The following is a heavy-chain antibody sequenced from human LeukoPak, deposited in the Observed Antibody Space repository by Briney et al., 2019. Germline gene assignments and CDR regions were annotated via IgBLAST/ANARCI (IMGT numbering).Heavy chain of an antibody. J-gene: IGHJ4*02. V-gene: IGHV1-8*03. D-gene: IGHD3-10*01. CDR3: ARGITMVRGVIMSY. CDR1: GYTLTDHY. Sequence: GASVKVSCKASGYTLTDHYIHWVRQAPGQGLEWMGWMNPNSGNTGYAQKFQGRVTITRNTSISTAYMELSSLRSEDTAVYYCARGITMVRGVIMSYWGQGTLVTVSS. CDR2: MNPNSGNT.